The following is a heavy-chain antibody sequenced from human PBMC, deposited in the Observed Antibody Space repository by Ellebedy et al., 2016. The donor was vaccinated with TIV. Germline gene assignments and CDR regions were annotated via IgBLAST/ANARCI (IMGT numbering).Heavy chain of an antibody. V-gene: IGHV3-30-3*01. CDR1: GFTFSSYA. J-gene: IGHJ4*02. CDR2: ISYDGSNK. CDR3: ARAREAVAGFDY. D-gene: IGHD6-19*01. Sequence: PGGSLRLSCAASGFTFSSYAMHWVRQAPGKGLEWVAVISYDGSNKYYADSVKGRFTISRDNSKNTLYLQMNSLRAEDTAVYYCARAREAVAGFDYWGQGTLVTVSS.